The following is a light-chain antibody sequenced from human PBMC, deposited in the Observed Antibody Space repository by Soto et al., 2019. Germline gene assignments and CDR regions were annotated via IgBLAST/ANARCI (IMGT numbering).Light chain of an antibody. V-gene: IGKV3-11*01. Sequence: EIVLTQSPATLSLSPGERATLSCRASQSVSSYLAWYQQKPGQAPRLLIYDASNRATGIPARFSGSGSGTDFTLLISSLEPEAFAVYFCQQRSNWPPYTFGQGTKLEIK. CDR3: QQRSNWPPYT. J-gene: IGKJ2*01. CDR1: QSVSSY. CDR2: DAS.